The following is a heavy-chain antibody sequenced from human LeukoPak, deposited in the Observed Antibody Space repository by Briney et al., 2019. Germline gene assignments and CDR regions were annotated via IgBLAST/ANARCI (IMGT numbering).Heavy chain of an antibody. D-gene: IGHD5-24*01. Sequence: GGSLRLSCAASGFTFSYYGIHWVRQAPGKGLXWVALISYDGSNKYYADSVKGRFTISRDNSKNTLYLQMNSLRAEDTAVYYCAKDDRWLPYDYWGQGTLVTVSS. CDR2: ISYDGSNK. V-gene: IGHV3-30*18. CDR3: AKDDRWLPYDY. CDR1: GFTFSYYG. J-gene: IGHJ4*02.